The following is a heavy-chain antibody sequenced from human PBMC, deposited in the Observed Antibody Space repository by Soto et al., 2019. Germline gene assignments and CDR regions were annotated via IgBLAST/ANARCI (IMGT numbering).Heavy chain of an antibody. Sequence: EVQLLESGGGLVQPGGSLRLSCAASGITISNYPMSWVRQAPGKGLDWVSGISGSGDRTYYADSAKARFTISKDISRNALPLQLDSLGVEDTAVYFWVKDDGGYPSTAPHWGQGTLVTVSS. D-gene: IGHD5-18*01. J-gene: IGHJ4*02. CDR1: GITISNYP. CDR3: VKDDGGYPSTAPH. CDR2: ISGSGDRT. V-gene: IGHV3-23*01.